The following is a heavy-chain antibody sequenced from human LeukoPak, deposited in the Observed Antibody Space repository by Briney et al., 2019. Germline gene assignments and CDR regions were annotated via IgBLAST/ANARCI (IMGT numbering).Heavy chain of an antibody. CDR2: INPNSGGT. V-gene: IGHV1-2*02. CDR3: AKSQYSFGSGSTRPLFDH. CDR1: GYIFTDYY. J-gene: IGHJ4*02. Sequence: ASVKVSCKASGYIFTDYYIHWVRQARGQGLEWMGWINPNSGGTYFAQSFEARVTLSRDTSINTAYMEMRGLTSDDTAVYYCAKSQYSFGSGSTRPLFDHWGQGTLVTVS. D-gene: IGHD3-10*01.